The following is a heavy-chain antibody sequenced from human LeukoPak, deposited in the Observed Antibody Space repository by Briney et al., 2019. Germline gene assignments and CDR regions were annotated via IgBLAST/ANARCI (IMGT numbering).Heavy chain of an antibody. CDR3: ARDDY. J-gene: IGHJ4*02. V-gene: IGHV3-23*01. CDR1: GFIFSRYG. CDR2: ITGSGERT. Sequence: GGSLRLSCEASGFIFSRYGMSWVRQAPGKGLQWVSSITGSGERTYYADSVKGRFTISRDNSKNTLYLQMNSLRAEDTAVYYCARDDYWGQGTLVTVSS.